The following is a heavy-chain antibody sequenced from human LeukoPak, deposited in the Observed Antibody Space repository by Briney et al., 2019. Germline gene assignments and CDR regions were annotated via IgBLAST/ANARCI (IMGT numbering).Heavy chain of an antibody. CDR3: ARDSDGSGRHYMDYFDY. D-gene: IGHD3-22*01. Sequence: GGSLRLSCAASGFTFSSYAMSWVRQAPGKGLEWVSSISSSGSDIEYAEAMKGRFTISRDNAKNSLHLQMNSLRAEDTAVYYCARDSDGSGRHYMDYFDYWGQGTLVTVSS. CDR1: GFTFSSYA. CDR2: ISSSGSDI. J-gene: IGHJ4*02. V-gene: IGHV3-21*01.